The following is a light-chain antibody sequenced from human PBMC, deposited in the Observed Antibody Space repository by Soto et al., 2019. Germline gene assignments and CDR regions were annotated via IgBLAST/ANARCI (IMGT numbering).Light chain of an antibody. J-gene: IGKJ1*01. CDR3: QQSYSTPWT. CDR1: QSISSY. CDR2: AAS. V-gene: IGKV1-39*01. Sequence: DIQMTQYPSSLSASVGDRVTITCRASQSISSYLNWYQQKPGKAPKLLIYAASSLQSGVPSRFSGSGSGTDFTLTISSLQPEDFATYNCQQSYSTPWTFGQGAKVDIK.